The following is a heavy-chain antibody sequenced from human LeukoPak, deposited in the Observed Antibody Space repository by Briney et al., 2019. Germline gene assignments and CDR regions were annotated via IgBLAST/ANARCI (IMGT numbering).Heavy chain of an antibody. CDR1: GFTFSGSA. CDR2: IRSKANSYAT. J-gene: IGHJ5*02. Sequence: GGSLKLSCAASGFTFSGSAMHWVRQASGKGLEWVGRIRSKANSYATAYAALVKGMFTISGDDSKNTAYLQMNSLKTEDTAVYYCTGTTNWFDPWGQGTLVTVSS. D-gene: IGHD1-14*01. CDR3: TGTTNWFDP. V-gene: IGHV3-73*01.